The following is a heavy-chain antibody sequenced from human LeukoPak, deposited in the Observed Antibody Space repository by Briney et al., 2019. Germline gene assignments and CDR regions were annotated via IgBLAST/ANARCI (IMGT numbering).Heavy chain of an antibody. CDR2: IRHDGSNK. Sequence: PGGSLRLSCAASGFTFSSYGMHWVRQAPGKGLEWVAFIRHDGSNKYYADSVKGRFTISRDNSKNTLYLQMNSLRAEDTAVYYCAKEAIYSSSWYSADYWGQGTLVTVSS. CDR3: AKEAIYSSSWYSADY. D-gene: IGHD6-13*01. V-gene: IGHV3-30*02. J-gene: IGHJ4*02. CDR1: GFTFSSYG.